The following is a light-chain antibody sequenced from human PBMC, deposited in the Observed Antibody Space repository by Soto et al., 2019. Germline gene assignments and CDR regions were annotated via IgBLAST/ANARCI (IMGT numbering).Light chain of an antibody. CDR2: SNN. CDR3: AAWDDSLNGPNVV. V-gene: IGLV1-44*01. Sequence: QSVLTQPPSASGTPGQRVPISCSGSNSNIGSNTVNWYQQLPGTAPKLLIYSNNQRPSGVPDRFSGSKSGTSASLAISGLQSEDEADYYCAAWDDSLNGPNVVFGGGTKLTVL. CDR1: NSNIGSNT. J-gene: IGLJ2*01.